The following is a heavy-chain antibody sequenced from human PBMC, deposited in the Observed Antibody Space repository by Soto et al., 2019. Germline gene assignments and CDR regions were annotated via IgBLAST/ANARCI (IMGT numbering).Heavy chain of an antibody. CDR1: GFSLSTSATG. CDR2: IFWHCDT. Sequence: QITLKESGPTPVQPTQPLTLTCDLSGFSLSTSATGVGWLSQPPRKALAWIAAIFWHCDTQYSPSLKSRLTIPHAASRNQVDLTLTQMDPLDTATYFCARRRSGVAVFDYWGQGIPVTVSS. J-gene: IGHJ4*01. V-gene: IGHV2-5*01. D-gene: IGHD2-15*01. CDR3: ARRRSGVAVFDY.